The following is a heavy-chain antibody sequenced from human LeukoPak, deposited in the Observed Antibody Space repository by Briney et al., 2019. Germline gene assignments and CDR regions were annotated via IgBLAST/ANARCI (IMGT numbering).Heavy chain of an antibody. CDR2: IHYRGST. V-gene: IGHV4-34*01. CDR1: DAALSGYQ. J-gene: IGHJ5*02. CDR3: GEDYDYWNRFGGRHNWFDD. D-gene: IGHD3/OR15-3a*01. Sequence: ASETLSLTCGVSDAALSGYQWSWIRQSPGKGLEWIGEIHYRGSTTYNPSLKSRVTISVDTPKNQFSLKMTSVTAADTANCARGEDYDYWNRFGGRHNWFDDWGQGTLVTVSS.